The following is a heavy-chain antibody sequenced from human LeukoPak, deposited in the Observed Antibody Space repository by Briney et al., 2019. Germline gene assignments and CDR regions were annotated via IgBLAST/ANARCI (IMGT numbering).Heavy chain of an antibody. CDR3: ARGEGYDHSRGSYFDY. D-gene: IGHD5-12*01. CDR2: IYYSGST. V-gene: IGHV4-31*03. CDR1: GGSISSGGYY. J-gene: IGHJ4*02. Sequence: SETLSLTCTVPGGSISSGGYYWSWIRQHPGTGLEWIGYIYYSGSTYYNPSLKSRVTISVDTSKNQFSLKLSSVTAADTAVYYCARGEGYDHSRGSYFDYWGQGTLVTVSS.